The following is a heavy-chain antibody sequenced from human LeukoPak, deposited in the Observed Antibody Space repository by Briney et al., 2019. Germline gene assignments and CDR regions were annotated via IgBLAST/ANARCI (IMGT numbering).Heavy chain of an antibody. CDR1: DGSFSGYY. Sequence: SETLSLTCAVYDGSFSGYYWSWIRQPAGKGLEWIGRIYTSGSTNYNPSLKSRVTISVDTSKSQFSLKLSSVTAADTAVYYCARASDSGWFGRKVYYMDVWGKGTTVTVSS. V-gene: IGHV4-59*10. CDR2: IYTSGST. D-gene: IGHD6-19*01. CDR3: ARASDSGWFGRKVYYMDV. J-gene: IGHJ6*03.